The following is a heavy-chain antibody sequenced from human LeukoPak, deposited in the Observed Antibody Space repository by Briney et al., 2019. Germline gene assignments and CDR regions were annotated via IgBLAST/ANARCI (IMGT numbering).Heavy chain of an antibody. J-gene: IGHJ4*02. CDR3: ARDLRGIAVAGRLDY. CDR2: TYYRSKWYN. Sequence: SQTLSLTCAISGDSVSSNSAAWNWIRQSPSRGLEWLGRTYYRSKWYNDYGVSVKSRISIKPYTSKNQFSLQLHSVTPEDTAVYYCARDLRGIAVAGRLDYWGQGTLVTVSS. CDR1: GDSVSSNSAA. D-gene: IGHD6-19*01. V-gene: IGHV6-1*01.